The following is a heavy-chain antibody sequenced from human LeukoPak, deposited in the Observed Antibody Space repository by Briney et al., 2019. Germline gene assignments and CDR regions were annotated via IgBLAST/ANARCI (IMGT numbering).Heavy chain of an antibody. CDR2: ISFDGSNK. V-gene: IGHV3-30*04. CDR1: GFTFGSYA. D-gene: IGHD3-16*01. CDR3: ARGPKRGAILLAY. J-gene: IGHJ4*02. Sequence: PGGSLRLSCAASGFTFGSYAMHWVRQAPGKGLEWLAVISFDGSNKYYADSVKGRTTISRDNSKNTLYLEVNKLTSEDTAIYYCARGPKRGAILLAYWGQGTLVTVSS.